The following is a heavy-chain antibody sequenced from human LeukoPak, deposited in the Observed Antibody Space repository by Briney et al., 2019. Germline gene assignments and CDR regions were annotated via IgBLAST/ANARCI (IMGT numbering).Heavy chain of an antibody. V-gene: IGHV4-34*01. CDR1: GGSFSGYY. J-gene: IGHJ4*01. D-gene: IGHD5-18*01. CDR2: INHSGST. CDR3: ARKTRLEYSYGTGIGY. Sequence: KSSETLSLTCAVYGGSFSGYYWSWIRQPPGKGLEWIGEINHSGSTNYNPSLKSRVTISVDTSKNQFSLKLSSVTAADTAVYYCARKTRLEYSYGTGIGYGAHGPLVTVPS.